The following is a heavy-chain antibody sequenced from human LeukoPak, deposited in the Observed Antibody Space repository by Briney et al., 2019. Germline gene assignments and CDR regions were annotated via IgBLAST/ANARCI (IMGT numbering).Heavy chain of an antibody. CDR2: ISGSGGST. J-gene: IGHJ4*02. Sequence: GGSLRLSCAASGFTFSSSSMNWVRQAPGKGLEWVSAISGSGGSTYYADSVKGRFTISRDNSKNTLYLQMNSLRAEDTAVYYCAKIPTSSGWSHFDYWGQGTLVTVSS. D-gene: IGHD6-19*01. CDR3: AKIPTSSGWSHFDY. V-gene: IGHV3-23*01. CDR1: GFTFSSSS.